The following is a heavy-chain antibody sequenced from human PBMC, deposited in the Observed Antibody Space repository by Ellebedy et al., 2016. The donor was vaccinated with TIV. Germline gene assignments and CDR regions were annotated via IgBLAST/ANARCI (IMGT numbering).Heavy chain of an antibody. V-gene: IGHV3-43D*03. J-gene: IGHJ6*02. CDR2: ISWDGGST. D-gene: IGHD4-17*01. Sequence: GESLKISXAASGFTFDDYAMHWVRQAPGKGLEWVSLISWDGGSTYYADSVKGRFTISRDNSKNSLYLQMNSLRAEDTALYYCARGRDYGLGQGMDVWGQGTTVTVSS. CDR3: ARGRDYGLGQGMDV. CDR1: GFTFDDYA.